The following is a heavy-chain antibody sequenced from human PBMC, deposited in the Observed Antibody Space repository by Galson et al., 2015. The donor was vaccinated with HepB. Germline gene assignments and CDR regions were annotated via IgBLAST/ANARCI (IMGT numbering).Heavy chain of an antibody. CDR3: ARGAGSGSYYNVVY. Sequence: SCKASGYTFTSYGISWVRQAPGQGLEWMGGIIPIFGTANYAQKFQGRVTITADKSTSTAYMELSSLRSEDTAVYYCARGAGSGSYYNVVYWGQGTLVTVSS. J-gene: IGHJ4*02. CDR1: GYTFTSYG. V-gene: IGHV1-69*06. D-gene: IGHD3-10*01. CDR2: IIPIFGTA.